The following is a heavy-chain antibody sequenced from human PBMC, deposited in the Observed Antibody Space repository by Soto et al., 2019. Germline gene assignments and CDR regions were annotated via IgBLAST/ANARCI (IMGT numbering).Heavy chain of an antibody. CDR3: ARDQETYYDFWSGYPPLEY. CDR1: GFTFDNYY. J-gene: IGHJ4*02. CDR2: IRQDGSEK. V-gene: IGHV3-7*03. D-gene: IGHD3-3*01. Sequence: GGSLRLSCEASGFTFDNYYMSWVRQAPGKGLEWVANIRQDGSEKCYVDSVKGRFTIARDNAKNSLSLEMNSLRAEDTAVYYCARDQETYYDFWSGYPPLEYWGQGTLVTVSS.